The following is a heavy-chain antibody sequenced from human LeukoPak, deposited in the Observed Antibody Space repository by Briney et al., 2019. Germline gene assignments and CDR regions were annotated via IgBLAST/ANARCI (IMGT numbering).Heavy chain of an antibody. CDR2: IYYSGST. J-gene: IGHJ4*02. CDR1: GGSISSYY. CDR3: ARARGAARPGDFDY. Sequence: TSETLSLTCTVSGGSISSYYWSWIRQPPGKGLEWIGYIYYSGSTNYNPSLKSRVTISVDTSKSQFSLKLSSVTAADTAVYYCARARGAARPGDFDYWGQGTLVTVSS. V-gene: IGHV4-59*01. D-gene: IGHD6-6*01.